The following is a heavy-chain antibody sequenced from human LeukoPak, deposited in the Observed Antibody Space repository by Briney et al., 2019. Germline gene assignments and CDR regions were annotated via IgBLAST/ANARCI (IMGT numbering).Heavy chain of an antibody. CDR2: IYPGDSDT. D-gene: IGHD3-3*01. V-gene: IGHV5-51*01. Sequence: GESLKISCKGSGYSFTSYWIGWVRQMPGKGLEWMGIIYPGDSDTRYSPSFQGQVTISADKSISTAYLQWSSLKASDTAMYYCARFGDDFWSGELRDYYYYYMDVWGKGTTVTVSS. CDR3: ARFGDDFWSGELRDYYYYYMDV. J-gene: IGHJ6*03. CDR1: GYSFTSYW.